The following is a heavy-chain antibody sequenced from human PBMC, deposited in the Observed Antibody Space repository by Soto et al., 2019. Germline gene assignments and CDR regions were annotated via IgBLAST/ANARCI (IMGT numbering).Heavy chain of an antibody. CDR1: GGSISSCDYY. CDR2: IYYSGST. J-gene: IGHJ4*02. Sequence: SETLSLTCTVSGGSISSCDYYWSWIRQPPGKGLEWIGYIYYSGSTYYNPSLKSRVTISVDTSKNQFSLKLSSVTAADTAVYYCARAQGSGFLVSWGQGTLVTVSS. V-gene: IGHV4-30-4*01. CDR3: ARAQGSGFLVS. D-gene: IGHD3-10*01.